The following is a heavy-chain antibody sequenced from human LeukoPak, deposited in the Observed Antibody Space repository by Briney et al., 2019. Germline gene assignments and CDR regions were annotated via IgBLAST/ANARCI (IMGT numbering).Heavy chain of an antibody. CDR3: ARATHYYDSSGYTDY. CDR1: GGSFSGYY. CDR2: INHSGST. D-gene: IGHD3-22*01. V-gene: IGHV4-34*01. J-gene: IGHJ4*02. Sequence: SETLSLTCAVYGGSFSGYYWSWIRQPPGKGLEWIGEINHSGSTNYNPSLKSRVTISVDTSKNQFSLKLSSVTAADTAVYYCARATHYYDSSGYTDYWGQGTLVTVSS.